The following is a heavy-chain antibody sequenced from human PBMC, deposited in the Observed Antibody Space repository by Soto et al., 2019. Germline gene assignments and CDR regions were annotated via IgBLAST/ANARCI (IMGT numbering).Heavy chain of an antibody. CDR3: ARGVILWFGELSRRGGYHYYMDV. D-gene: IGHD3-10*01. CDR2: INLSGST. J-gene: IGHJ6*03. Sequence: SETLSLTCAVYGGSFSGYYWSWIRQPPGKGLEWIGVINLSGSTNYNPSLKSRVTISVDTSKNQFSLKLSSVTAADTAVYYCARGVILWFGELSRRGGYHYYMDVWGKGTTVTVSS. V-gene: IGHV4-34*01. CDR1: GGSFSGYY.